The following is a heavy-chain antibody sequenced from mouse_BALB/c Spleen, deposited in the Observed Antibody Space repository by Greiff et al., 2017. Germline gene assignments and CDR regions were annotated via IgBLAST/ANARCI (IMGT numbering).Heavy chain of an antibody. V-gene: IGHV1-80*01. CDR3: ARTIPWYFDV. J-gene: IGHJ1*01. Sequence: QVQLQQSGAELVRPGSSVKISCKASGYAFSSYWMNWVKQRPGQGLEWIGQIYPGDGDINYNGKFKGKATLTADKSSSTAYMQLSSLTSEDSAVYFCARTIPWYFDVWGAGTTVTVSS. CDR1: GYAFSSYW. CDR2: IYPGDGDI.